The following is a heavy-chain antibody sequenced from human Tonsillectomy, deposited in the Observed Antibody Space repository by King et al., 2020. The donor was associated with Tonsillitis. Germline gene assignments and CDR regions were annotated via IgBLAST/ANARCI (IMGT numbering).Heavy chain of an antibody. CDR1: GGSINSVSGVYS. Sequence: QLQESGSGLVKPSQTLSLTCDVSGGSINSVSGVYSWTCIRQPPGKGLEFLGYIYSSGSAYYNPSLKSLVTISVDRSKNTFSLRLTSVTAADTAVYYCARDRGLVTPYYYGLDVWGQGTTVIVSS. D-gene: IGHD3/OR15-3a*01. CDR2: IYSSGSA. V-gene: IGHV4-30-2*01. J-gene: IGHJ6*02. CDR3: ARDRGLVTPYYYGLDV.